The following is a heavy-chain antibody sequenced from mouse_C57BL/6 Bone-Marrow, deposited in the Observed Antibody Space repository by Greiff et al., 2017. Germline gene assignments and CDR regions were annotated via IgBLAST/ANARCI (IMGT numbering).Heavy chain of an antibody. V-gene: IGHV5-17*01. CDR2: ISSGSSTI. D-gene: IGHD4-1*01. CDR1: GFTFSDYG. Sequence: EVMLVESGGGLVKPGGSLKLSCAASGFTFSDYGMHWVRQAPEKGLEWVAYISSGSSTIYYADTVKGRFTISRDNAKNTLFLQMTSLRSADTAMYYCAKELGKGNAMDYWGQGTSVTVSS. J-gene: IGHJ4*01. CDR3: AKELGKGNAMDY.